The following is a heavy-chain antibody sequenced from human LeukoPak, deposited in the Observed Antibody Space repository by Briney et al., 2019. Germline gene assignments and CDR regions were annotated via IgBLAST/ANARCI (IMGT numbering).Heavy chain of an antibody. CDR3: AGDYDRSGYYIDLDY. D-gene: IGHD3-22*01. Sequence: GGSLRLSCAASGFTFSSCSVNWVRQAPGKGLEWVSYISGSSSSIKYADSVKGRFTISRDNAKNSLYLQMNSLRAEDTAVYYCAGDYDRSGYYIDLDYWGQGTLVTVSS. V-gene: IGHV3-48*04. J-gene: IGHJ4*02. CDR1: GFTFSSCS. CDR2: ISGSSSSI.